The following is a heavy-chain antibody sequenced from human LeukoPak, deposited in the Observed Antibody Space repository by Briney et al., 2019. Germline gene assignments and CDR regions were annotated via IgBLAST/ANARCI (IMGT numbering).Heavy chain of an antibody. CDR3: TRQGDTMVRGGLYYYYYMDV. D-gene: IGHD3-10*01. J-gene: IGHJ6*03. CDR1: GFTFSGSA. Sequence: PGGSLRLSCAASGFTFSGSAMHWVRQASGKGLEWVGRIRSKANSYATAYAASVKGRFTISRDDSKNTAYLQMNSLKTEDTAVYYCTRQGDTMVRGGLYYYYYMDVWGKGTTVTVSS. CDR2: IRSKANSYAT. V-gene: IGHV3-73*01.